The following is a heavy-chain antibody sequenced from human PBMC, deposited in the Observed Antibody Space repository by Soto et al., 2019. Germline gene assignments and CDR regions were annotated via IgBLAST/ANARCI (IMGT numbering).Heavy chain of an antibody. D-gene: IGHD2-2*01. V-gene: IGHV3-66*01. Sequence: PGGSLRLSCAASGFTVSSNYMSWVRQAPGKGLEWVSVIYSGGSTYYADSVKGRFTISRDNSKNTLYLQMNSLRAEDTAVYYCARDLMRYCSSTSCYPDYYYYYMDVWGKGTTVTVSS. CDR3: ARDLMRYCSSTSCYPDYYYYYMDV. CDR2: IYSGGST. J-gene: IGHJ6*03. CDR1: GFTVSSNY.